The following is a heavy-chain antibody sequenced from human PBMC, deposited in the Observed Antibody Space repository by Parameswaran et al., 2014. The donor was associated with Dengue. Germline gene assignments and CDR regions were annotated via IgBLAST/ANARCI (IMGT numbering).Heavy chain of an antibody. J-gene: IGHJ1*01. Sequence: WVRQAPGQGLEWMGWINPYNGDTNSAQKFQGTVTMTRDTSISTAYMELSGLRSEDTAVYFCARITIVTGGRFFHHWGQGTLVTVSS. V-gene: IGHV1-2*02. CDR2: INPYNGDT. D-gene: IGHD6-13*01. CDR3: ARITIVTGGRFFHH.